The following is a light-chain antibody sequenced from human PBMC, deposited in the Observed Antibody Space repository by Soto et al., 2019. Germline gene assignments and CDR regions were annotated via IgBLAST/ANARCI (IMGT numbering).Light chain of an antibody. J-gene: IGKJ1*01. CDR2: GAS. CDR3: QHYNTYWGT. CDR1: QSISRT. Sequence: EILMTQSPATLSVSPGEGLTLSCRASQSISRTLAWYQQRPGQAPRLLIYGASGRATGIPDRFSGSGSGTDFTLTISSLQPEDFATYYCQHYNTYWGTFGQGTKVDIK. V-gene: IGKV3D-15*01.